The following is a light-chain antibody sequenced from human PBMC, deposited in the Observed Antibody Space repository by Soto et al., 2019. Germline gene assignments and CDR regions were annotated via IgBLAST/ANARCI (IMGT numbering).Light chain of an antibody. J-gene: IGLJ3*02. Sequence: QAVVTQEPSLTVSPGGTVTLTCGSNTGAVTSGHYPDWFQQKPGQAPRTLIYDTSRKHSWTPARFSDSLVGGKAALTLSGAQPEDEADYYCLLSYSGAEVFGGGTKVTVL. V-gene: IGLV7-46*01. CDR3: LLSYSGAEV. CDR2: DTS. CDR1: TGAVTSGHY.